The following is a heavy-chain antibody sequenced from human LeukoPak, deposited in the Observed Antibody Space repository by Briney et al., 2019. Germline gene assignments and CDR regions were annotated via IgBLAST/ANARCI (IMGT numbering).Heavy chain of an antibody. D-gene: IGHD6-19*01. CDR2: IWYDGSNK. CDR1: GFTFCSYG. V-gene: IGHV3-33*01. CDR3: ARRQYSSGWYSLDY. Sequence: GGSLRLSCAASGFTFCSYGMHWVRQAPGKGLEWVAVIWYDGSNKYYADSVKGRFTISRDNSKNTLYLQMNSLRAEDTAVYYCARRQYSSGWYSLDYWGQGTLVTVSS. J-gene: IGHJ4*02.